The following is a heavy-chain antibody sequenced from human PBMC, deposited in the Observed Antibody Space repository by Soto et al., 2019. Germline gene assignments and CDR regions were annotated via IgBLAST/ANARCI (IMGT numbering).Heavy chain of an antibody. J-gene: IGHJ1*01. Sequence: QVQMVATGGGVVQPGTSLRVSCVGSGFTFRSYVIHWVRQAPGKGLEWVALTSYDGSDKYYGDSVRGRFTISRDNSRNTVDLQMDSLRLEDTALYYCARWGTTGGLDVWGQGTLVCVSS. V-gene: IGHV3-30*19. CDR2: TSYDGSDK. CDR1: GFTFRSYV. D-gene: IGHD3-16*01. CDR3: ARWGTTGGLDV.